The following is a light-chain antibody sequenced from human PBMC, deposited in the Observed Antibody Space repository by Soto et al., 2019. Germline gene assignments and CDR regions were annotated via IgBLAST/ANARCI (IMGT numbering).Light chain of an antibody. CDR3: QQSNNYPWT. J-gene: IGKJ1*01. V-gene: IGKV1-5*03. CDR2: EAA. CDR1: QYIHNY. Sequence: DIQMTQSPSTLSASVGDRVTITCRASQYIHNYLAWYQQKPVEAPKLLIYEAANLESGVQSSFSGSGTGTEFTLTISSLQPDDFATYYCQQSNNYPWTFGQGTRVEI.